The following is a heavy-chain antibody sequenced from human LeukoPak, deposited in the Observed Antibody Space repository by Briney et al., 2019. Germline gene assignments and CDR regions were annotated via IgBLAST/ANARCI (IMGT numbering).Heavy chain of an antibody. Sequence: PGGSLRLSCAASGFTFSNNAMNWVRQAPGKGLEWVSVISGSGGSTHYADSVKGRFTISRDNSKNTLYLRMNSLRAEDTALYYCASLGYCSSTSCLYWGQGTLVTVSS. D-gene: IGHD2-2*01. J-gene: IGHJ4*02. CDR3: ASLGYCSSTSCLY. V-gene: IGHV3-23*01. CDR1: GFTFSNNA. CDR2: ISGSGGST.